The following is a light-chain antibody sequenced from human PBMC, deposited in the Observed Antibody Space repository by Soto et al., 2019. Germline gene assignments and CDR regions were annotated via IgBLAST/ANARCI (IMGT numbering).Light chain of an antibody. J-gene: IGLJ2*01. Sequence: QSALTQPASVSGSPGQSITISCTGTGSDIGGYNYVSWYQQHPGKAPKVMIYEVSNRPSGVSNRFSASKSGNTASLTISGLQAEDEADYYCTSYTSSISVVFGGGTKLTVL. CDR2: EVS. CDR3: TSYTSSISVV. V-gene: IGLV2-14*01. CDR1: GSDIGGYNY.